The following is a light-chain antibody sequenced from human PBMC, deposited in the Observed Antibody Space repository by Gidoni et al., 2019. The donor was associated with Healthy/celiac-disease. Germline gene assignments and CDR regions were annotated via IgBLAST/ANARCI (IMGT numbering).Light chain of an antibody. CDR3: QQYGSSPLT. J-gene: IGKJ4*01. CDR2: GAS. V-gene: IGKV3-20*01. Sequence: EIVLTQSPGTLSLSPGERATLSCRASQSVSSSYLAWYQQKPGQAPRLLISGASSRATGIPDRFSGSGSVTDFTLTISRLGPEDFSVYYCQQYGSSPLTFGGGTKVEIK. CDR1: QSVSSSY.